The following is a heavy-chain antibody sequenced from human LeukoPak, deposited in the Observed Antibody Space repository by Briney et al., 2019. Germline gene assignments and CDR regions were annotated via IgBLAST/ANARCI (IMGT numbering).Heavy chain of an antibody. V-gene: IGHV1-2*02. CDR1: GYTFTGYY. CDR2: INPNSGGT. D-gene: IGHD6-13*01. CDR3: ARGAFQGSSWFDY. Sequence: GASVKVSRKASGYTFTGYYMHWVRQAPGQGLEWMGWINPNSGGTSYAQNFQGRVTMTRDTSISTAYMELSRLRSDDTAVYYCARGAFQGSSWFDYWGQGTLVTVSS. J-gene: IGHJ4*02.